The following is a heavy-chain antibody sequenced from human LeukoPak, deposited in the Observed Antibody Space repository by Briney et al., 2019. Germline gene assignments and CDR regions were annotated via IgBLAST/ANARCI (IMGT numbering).Heavy chain of an antibody. Sequence: PGGSLRLSCVASGFTFSSYWMAWVGQAPGKGVEWVASIQQDGNEKYYVDSVKGGFTISRDNAKNLLYLQVNNLRAEDTAVYYCAREDHSKYEYWGQGTPVTVSS. V-gene: IGHV3-7*01. J-gene: IGHJ4*02. CDR1: GFTFSSYW. CDR3: AREDHSKYEY. D-gene: IGHD4-11*01. CDR2: IQQDGNEK.